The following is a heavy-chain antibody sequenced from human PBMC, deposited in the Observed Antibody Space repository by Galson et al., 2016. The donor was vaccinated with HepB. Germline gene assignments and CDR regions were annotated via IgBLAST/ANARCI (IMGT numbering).Heavy chain of an antibody. CDR3: ARGHIVATVDYYYYGLDV. CDR1: GYTFTSYN. CDR2: INPSGGST. Sequence: SVKVSCKASGYTFTSYNVHWVRQAPGQGLEWMGIINPSGGSTSYAQKFQGRVTMTRDTSTSTVYMELSSLRFEDTAVYYCARGHIVATVDYYYYGLDVWGQGTTVTVS. V-gene: IGHV1-46*01. D-gene: IGHD5-12*01. J-gene: IGHJ6*02.